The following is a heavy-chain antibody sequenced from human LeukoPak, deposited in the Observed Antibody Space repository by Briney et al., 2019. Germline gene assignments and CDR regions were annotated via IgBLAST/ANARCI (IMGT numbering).Heavy chain of an antibody. Sequence: PGGSLRLSCAASGFTFSSYWMHWVRQAPGKGLVWVSRINSDGSSTSYADSVKGRFTISRDNAKNTLYLQMNSLRAEDTAVYYCARGDLYYYGSGSYSYGMDVWGQGTTVTVSS. CDR3: ARGDLYYYGSGSYSYGMDV. CDR2: INSDGSST. CDR1: GFTFSSYW. V-gene: IGHV3-74*01. D-gene: IGHD3-10*01. J-gene: IGHJ6*02.